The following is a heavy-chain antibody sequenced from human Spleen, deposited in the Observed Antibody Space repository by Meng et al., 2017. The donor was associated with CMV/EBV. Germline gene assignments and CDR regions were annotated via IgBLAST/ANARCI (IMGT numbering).Heavy chain of an antibody. V-gene: IGHV4-59*01. CDR3: AKDARGDALPHY. CDR1: GASITNNY. Sequence: ESLKISCTVSGASITNNYWSWIRQPPGKGLEWIGYTSHTGSTHYNPSLKTRLTIALDTSKNQFSLKVTSVTAADSAAYYCAKDARGDALPHYWGQGTLVTVSS. D-gene: IGHD3-16*01. J-gene: IGHJ4*02. CDR2: TSHTGST.